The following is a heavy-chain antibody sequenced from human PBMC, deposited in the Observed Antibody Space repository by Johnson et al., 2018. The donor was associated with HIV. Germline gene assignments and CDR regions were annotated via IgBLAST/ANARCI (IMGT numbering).Heavy chain of an antibody. Sequence: VQLVESGGGLVQPGGSLRLSCAASGFTFSSYAMSWVRQAPGKGLEWVGRIKSKTDGGTTDYAAPVKGRFTISRDDSKNTLYLQMNSLKTEDTAVYYCTTDRTSRDAFDIWGQGTMVTVSS. CDR2: IKSKTDGGTT. J-gene: IGHJ3*02. CDR1: GFTFSSYA. V-gene: IGHV3-15*01. D-gene: IGHD2-2*01. CDR3: TTDRTSRDAFDI.